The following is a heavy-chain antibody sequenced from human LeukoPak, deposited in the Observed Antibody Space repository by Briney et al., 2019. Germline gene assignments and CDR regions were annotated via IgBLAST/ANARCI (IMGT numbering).Heavy chain of an antibody. CDR3: AKGRGSSSWYLVDY. Sequence: GGSLRLSCAASGFTFSSYAMSWVRQAPGKGLEWVAVISYDGSNKYYADSVKGRFTISRDNSKNTLYLQMNSLRAEDTAVYYCAKGRGSSSWYLVDYWGQGTLVTVSS. D-gene: IGHD6-13*01. V-gene: IGHV3-30-3*01. J-gene: IGHJ4*02. CDR2: ISYDGSNK. CDR1: GFTFSSYA.